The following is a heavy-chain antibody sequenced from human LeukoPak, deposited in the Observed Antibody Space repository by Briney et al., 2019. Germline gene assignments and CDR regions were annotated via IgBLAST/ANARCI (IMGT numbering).Heavy chain of an antibody. Sequence: SETLSLTCAVSGYSISSGYYWGWIRQPPGKGLEWIGSIYHSGSTYYNPSLKSRVTISVDTSKSQFSLKLSSVTAADTAVYYCARYVTSCFDYWGQGTLVTVSS. CDR2: IYHSGST. CDR1: GYSISSGYY. CDR3: ARYVTSCFDY. V-gene: IGHV4-38-2*01. D-gene: IGHD2-21*02. J-gene: IGHJ4*02.